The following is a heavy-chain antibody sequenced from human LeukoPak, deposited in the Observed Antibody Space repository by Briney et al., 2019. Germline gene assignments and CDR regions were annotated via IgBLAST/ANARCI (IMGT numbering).Heavy chain of an antibody. D-gene: IGHD3-22*01. CDR1: GGSISSGGYS. V-gene: IGHV4-30-2*01. J-gene: IGHJ3*02. CDR2: IYHSGST. CDR3: ARSFQYDSSGNDAFDI. Sequence: PSQTLSLTCAVSGGSISSGGYSWSWVRQAPGKGLEWIGEIYHSGSTNYNPSLKSRVTISVDKSKNQFSLKLSSVTAADTAVYYCARSFQYDSSGNDAFDIWGQGTMVTVSS.